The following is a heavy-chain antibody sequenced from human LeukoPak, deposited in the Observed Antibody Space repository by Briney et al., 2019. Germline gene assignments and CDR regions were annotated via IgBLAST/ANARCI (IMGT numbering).Heavy chain of an antibody. CDR3: AKECVYSPGHKFDL. J-gene: IGHJ4*02. D-gene: IGHD3-10*01. CDR2: LFTGGGRT. V-gene: IGHV3-23*01. CDR1: GFTFNNYL. Sequence: PGGSLRLFCTASGFTFNNYLMSWVRQAPGKGLEWVSVLFTGGGRTLYADSVKGRFTISGDTSRTTLYLRMNGLRAEDTAVYYCAKECVYSPGHKFDLRGQGTLVTVSS.